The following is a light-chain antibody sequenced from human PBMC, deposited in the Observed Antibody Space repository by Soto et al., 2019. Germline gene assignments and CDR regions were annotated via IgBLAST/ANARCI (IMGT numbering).Light chain of an antibody. CDR3: SSYTSSSTPFV. CDR1: SSDVGGYNY. Sequence: TQPPSVPGSPGQSITISCTGTSSDVGGYNYVSWYQQHPGKAPKLMIYDVSNRPSGVSNRFSGSKSGNTASLTISGLQAEDEADYYCSSYTSSSTPFVFGTGTKVTGL. V-gene: IGLV2-14*01. J-gene: IGLJ1*01. CDR2: DVS.